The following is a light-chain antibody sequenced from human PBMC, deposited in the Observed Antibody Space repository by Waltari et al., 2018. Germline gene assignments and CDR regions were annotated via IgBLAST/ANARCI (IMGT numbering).Light chain of an antibody. CDR1: QSVTSIS. V-gene: IGKV3-20*01. J-gene: IGKJ4*01. CDR2: GTS. Sequence: EIVLTKSLGPLSLSPGERATLTCRASQSVTSISLTWYQQKLGQAPRLLIYGTSSRATGIPDRFSGSGSGTDFTLTISRLEPEDFAVYYCQQYDGEVVTFGGGTKVEI. CDR3: QQYDGEVVT.